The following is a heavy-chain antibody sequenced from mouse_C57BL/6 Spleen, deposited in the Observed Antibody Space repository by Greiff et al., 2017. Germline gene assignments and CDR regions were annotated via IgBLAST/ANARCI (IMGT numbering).Heavy chain of an antibody. D-gene: IGHD2-1*01. CDR2: IYPASGST. V-gene: IGHV1-61*01. CDR3: GGCGGKYYGMDY. CDR1: GYTFTSYW. J-gene: IGHJ4*01. Sequence: QVQLQQPGAELVRPGSSVKLSCKASGYTFTSYWMAWVKQRPGQGLEWIGNIYPASGSTHYNQKFKDKATLTVDKSSSPAYMQLSSLTSEDSAVYCCGGCGGKYYGMDYGGQGTSVTVSS.